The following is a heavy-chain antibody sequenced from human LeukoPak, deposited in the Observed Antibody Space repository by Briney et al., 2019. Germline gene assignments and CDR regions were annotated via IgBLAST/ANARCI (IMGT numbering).Heavy chain of an antibody. V-gene: IGHV1-18*01. D-gene: IGHD3-16*02. CDR2: INTYNGNT. CDR1: GYTFPNQG. Sequence: ASVKVSCKASGYTFPNQGINWVRQAPGQGLEWMGWINTYNGNTDYGQKFQGRLTMTRETSTSTAYMELRSLRSDDTAMYYCARVSDYYYSYRMDVWGPGTTVTVSS. CDR3: ARVSDYYYSYRMDV. J-gene: IGHJ6*02.